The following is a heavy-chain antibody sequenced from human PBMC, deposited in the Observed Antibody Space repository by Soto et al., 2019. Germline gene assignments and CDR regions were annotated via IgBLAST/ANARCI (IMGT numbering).Heavy chain of an antibody. CDR1: GFPFSSYW. J-gene: IGHJ4*02. CDR3: ASVYYYDSPYFDY. V-gene: IGHV3-7*03. Sequence: GGSLRLSCAASGFPFSSYWMSWVRQAPGKGLEWVANIKQDGSEKYYVDSVKGRFTISRDNAKNSLYLQMNSLRAEDTAVYYCASVYYYDSPYFDYWGQGTLVTVSS. D-gene: IGHD3-22*01. CDR2: IKQDGSEK.